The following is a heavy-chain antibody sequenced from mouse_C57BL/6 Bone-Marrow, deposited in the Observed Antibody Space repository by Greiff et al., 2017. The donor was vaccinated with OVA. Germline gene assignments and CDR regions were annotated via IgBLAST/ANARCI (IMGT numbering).Heavy chain of an antibody. CDR2: IYPGSGST. J-gene: IGHJ4*01. CDR3: ARQGHYDPPYCYAMDY. Sequence: VQLQQPGAELVKPGASVKMSCKASGYTFTSYWITWVKQRPGQGLEWIGDIYPGSGSTNYNEKFKSKATLTVDTSSSTAYMQLSSLTSEDSAVYYCARQGHYDPPYCYAMDYWGQGTSVTVSS. V-gene: IGHV1-55*01. D-gene: IGHD2-4*01. CDR1: GYTFTSYW.